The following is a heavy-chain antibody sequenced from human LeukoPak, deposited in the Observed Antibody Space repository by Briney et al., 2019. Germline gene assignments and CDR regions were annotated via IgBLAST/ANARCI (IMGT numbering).Heavy chain of an antibody. V-gene: IGHV4-4*07. CDR1: GGSFSNYY. CDR2: IYTSGST. Sequence: PSETLSLTCTVSGGSFSNYYWSWIRQPAGKGLEWIGRIYTSGSTNYNPSVKSRVTMSVDTSNNQFSLKLTSVTAADTAVYYCARGRPQRYGMDVWGQGTTVTVSS. CDR3: ARGRPQRYGMDV. J-gene: IGHJ6*02.